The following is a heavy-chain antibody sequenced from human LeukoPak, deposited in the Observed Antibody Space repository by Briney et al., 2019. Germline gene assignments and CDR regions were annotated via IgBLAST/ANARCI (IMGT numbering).Heavy chain of an antibody. CDR1: WFSLSTSGMR. J-gene: IGHJ3*02. Sequence: SGPTLVNPTQTLTLTCTFSWFSLSTSGMRVSWICQPPGKALEWLARIDWDDDKFYSTSLKTRLTISKDTSKNQVVLTMTNMDPVDTATYYCARTRAYYDFRAWAFDIWGQGTMVTVSS. V-gene: IGHV2-70*04. D-gene: IGHD3-3*01. CDR3: ARTRAYYDFRAWAFDI. CDR2: IDWDDDK.